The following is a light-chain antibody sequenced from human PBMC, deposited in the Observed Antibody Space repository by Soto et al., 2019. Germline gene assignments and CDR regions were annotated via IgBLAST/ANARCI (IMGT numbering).Light chain of an antibody. J-gene: IGKJ5*01. CDR2: GAS. V-gene: IGKV3-15*01. Sequence: EVVMTQSPATLSVSPGERATLSCRASQSVGSSLAWYQRKPGQAPRLLIYGASTRATGIPARFSGSGSGTDFTLTISRLQSEDFTVYYCQQYNNWPAITFGQGTRLEI. CDR3: QQYNNWPAIT. CDR1: QSVGSS.